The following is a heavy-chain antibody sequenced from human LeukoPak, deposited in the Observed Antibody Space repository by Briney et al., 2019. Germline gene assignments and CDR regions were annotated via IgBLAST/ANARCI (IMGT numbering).Heavy chain of an antibody. J-gene: IGHJ4*02. CDR3: ARYPSGSYYSWLFDY. CDR1: GFSFSSHG. D-gene: IGHD3-10*01. V-gene: IGHV3-23*01. Sequence: GGSLRLSCAASGFSFSSHGMSWVRQAPGKGLEWVSGILGGAGSTYYADSVKGRFTISRDNSKNTLYLQMGSLRAEDMAVYYCARYPSGSYYSWLFDYWGQGTLVTVSS. CDR2: ILGGAGST.